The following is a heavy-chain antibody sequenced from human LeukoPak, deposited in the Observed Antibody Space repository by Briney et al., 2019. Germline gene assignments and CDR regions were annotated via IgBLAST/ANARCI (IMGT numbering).Heavy chain of an antibody. CDR2: ISPYNGNT. J-gene: IGHJ4*02. CDR1: GYTFTSYD. D-gene: IGHD6-13*01. Sequence: ASVKVSCKASGYTFTSYDINWVRQATGQGLEWMGWISPYNGNTNYVQKFQDRVTMTTDTSTSTAYMELRSLRSDDTAVYYCAIDRSSSWYYFDSWGQGTLVTVSS. V-gene: IGHV1-18*01. CDR3: AIDRSSSWYYFDS.